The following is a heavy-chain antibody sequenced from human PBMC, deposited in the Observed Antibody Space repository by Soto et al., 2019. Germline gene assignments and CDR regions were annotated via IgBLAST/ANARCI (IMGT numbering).Heavy chain of an antibody. CDR2: IYWDDDK. Sequence: GPTLVNPTQTLTLTCTVSGFSLTSNDAGVGWIRQPPGKALEWLALIYWDDDKRYSPSLKSRLTITKDTSKNQVVLRMTNMDPVDTATYYCAHSRYSRSSFDYWGQGTLVTVSS. CDR3: AHSRYSRSSFDY. CDR1: GFSLTSNDAG. D-gene: IGHD6-6*01. V-gene: IGHV2-5*02. J-gene: IGHJ4*02.